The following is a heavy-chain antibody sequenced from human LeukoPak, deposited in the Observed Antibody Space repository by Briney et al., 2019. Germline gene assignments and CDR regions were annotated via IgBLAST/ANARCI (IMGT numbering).Heavy chain of an antibody. D-gene: IGHD6-13*01. CDR3: ARLRQASSSNWFYDVFDI. CDR1: GFTLSDYY. V-gene: IGHV3-11*04. CDR2: ISISGSTI. Sequence: GGSLRLSCAASGFTLSDYYMSWIRQAPGKGLEWVSYISISGSTIYYSDSVKGRFTISRDNARNSLYLQMNSLRAEDTAVYYCARLRQASSSNWFYDVFDIWGQGTMVTVSS. J-gene: IGHJ3*02.